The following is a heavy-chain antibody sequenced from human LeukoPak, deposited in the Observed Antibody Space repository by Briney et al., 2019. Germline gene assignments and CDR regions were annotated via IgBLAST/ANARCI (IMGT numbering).Heavy chain of an antibody. D-gene: IGHD6-19*01. CDR2: IYYSGST. V-gene: IGHV4-59*08. J-gene: IGHJ3*02. CDR3: ARQESSSGWYTPDAFDI. CDR1: GGSISSYY. Sequence: PSETLSLTCTVSGGSISSYYWSWIRQPPGNGLEWIGYIYYSGSTNYNPSLRSRVTISVDTSKNQFSLKLSSVTAADTAVYYCARQESSSGWYTPDAFDIWGQGTMVTVSS.